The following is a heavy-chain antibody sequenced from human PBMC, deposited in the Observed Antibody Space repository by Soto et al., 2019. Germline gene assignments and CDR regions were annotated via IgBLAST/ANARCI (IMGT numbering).Heavy chain of an antibody. D-gene: IGHD1-20*01. CDR2: ISSSSSTI. CDR3: ASGLTIGHNWNYFDY. Sequence: GGSLRLSCAASGFTFSSYSMNWVRQAPGKGLEWVSSISSSSSTIYYADSVKGRFTISRDNAKNSLYLQMNSLRDEDTAVYYCASGLTIGHNWNYFDYWGQGTLVTVSS. V-gene: IGHV3-48*02. J-gene: IGHJ4*02. CDR1: GFTFSSYS.